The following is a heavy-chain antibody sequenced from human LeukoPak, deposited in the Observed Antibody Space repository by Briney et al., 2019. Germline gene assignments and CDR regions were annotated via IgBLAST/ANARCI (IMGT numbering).Heavy chain of an antibody. V-gene: IGHV4-38-2*02. Sequence: SETLSLTCTVSGYSISSGYYWGWIRQPPGKGLEWIGSIYHSGSTYYNPSLKSRVTISVDTSKNQFSLRMTSVTAADSAIYFCARIRISSTSQNYFDPWGQGTLVTVS. CDR2: IYHSGST. CDR3: ARIRISSTSQNYFDP. D-gene: IGHD2-2*01. J-gene: IGHJ5*02. CDR1: GYSISSGYY.